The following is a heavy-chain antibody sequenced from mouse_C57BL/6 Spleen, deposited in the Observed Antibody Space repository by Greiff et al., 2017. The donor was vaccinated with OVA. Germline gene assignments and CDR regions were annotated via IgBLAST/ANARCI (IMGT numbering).Heavy chain of an antibody. CDR2: IYPGDGDT. CDR1: GYAFSSSW. D-gene: IGHD1-3*01. Sequence: QVQLQQSGPELVKPGASVKISCKASGYAFSSSWMNWVKQRPGKGLEWIGRIYPGDGDTNYNGKFKGQATLTADKSSSTAYMQLSSLTSEDSAVYFCARTIDNRYYFDYWGQGTTLTVSS. V-gene: IGHV1-82*01. CDR3: ARTIDNRYYFDY. J-gene: IGHJ2*01.